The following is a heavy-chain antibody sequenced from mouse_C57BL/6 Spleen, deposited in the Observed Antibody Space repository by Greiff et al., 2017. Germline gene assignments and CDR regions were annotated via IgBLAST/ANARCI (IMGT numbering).Heavy chain of an antibody. CDR1: GYTFTSYW. J-gene: IGHJ4*01. CDR3: ARSAGITTVDYYAMDY. CDR2: IHPNSGST. Sequence: QVQLQQPGAELVKPGASVKLSCKASGYTFTSYWMHWVKQRPGQGLEWIGMIHPNSGSTNYNEKFKSKATLTVDKSSSTAYMQLSSLTSEDSAVYDCARSAGITTVDYYAMDYWGQGTSVTVSS. V-gene: IGHV1-64*01. D-gene: IGHD1-1*01.